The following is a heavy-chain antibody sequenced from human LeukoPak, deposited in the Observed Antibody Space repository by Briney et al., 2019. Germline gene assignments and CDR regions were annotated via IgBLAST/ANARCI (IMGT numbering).Heavy chain of an antibody. CDR3: ARVPSRGSPFFDF. CDR2: INHSGST. V-gene: IGHV4-34*01. Sequence: SETLSLTCGVYGGSFLGYYWTWIRQPPGKGLEWIGEINHSGSTRYNPSLKSRVTISLDTSKSQFSLKLTSVTAADTAVYFCARVPSRGSPFFDFWGQGTLVTVSS. CDR1: GGSFLGYY. D-gene: IGHD5-12*01. J-gene: IGHJ4*02.